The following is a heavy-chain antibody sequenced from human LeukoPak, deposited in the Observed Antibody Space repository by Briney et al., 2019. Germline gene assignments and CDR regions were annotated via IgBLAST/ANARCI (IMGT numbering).Heavy chain of an antibody. CDR2: IRWNSGSI. J-gene: IGHJ3*02. D-gene: IGHD3-9*01. Sequence: GRSLRLSCAASAFTFDDYAMHWVRPAPGKGLEWVSGIRWNSGSIAHADSVEGRFTISRDNAKNYLYLQMNSLRAEDTALYYCAKTQTLRYFDWLSEIGAFDIWGQGTMVTVSS. CDR1: AFTFDDYA. CDR3: AKTQTLRYFDWLSEIGAFDI. V-gene: IGHV3-9*01.